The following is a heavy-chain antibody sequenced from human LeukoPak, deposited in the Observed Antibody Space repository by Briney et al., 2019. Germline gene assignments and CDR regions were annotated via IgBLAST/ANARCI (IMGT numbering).Heavy chain of an antibody. CDR2: INPNSGGT. J-gene: IGHJ4*02. D-gene: IGHD5-18*01. CDR1: GYTFTGYY. V-gene: IGHV1-2*02. Sequence: EASVKVSCKASGYTFTGYYMHWVRQAPGQGLEWMGWINPNSGGTNYAQKFQGRVTMTRDTSISTAYMELSRLRSDDTAVYYCARGGMDTAMVNDYWGQGTLVTVSS. CDR3: ARGGMDTAMVNDY.